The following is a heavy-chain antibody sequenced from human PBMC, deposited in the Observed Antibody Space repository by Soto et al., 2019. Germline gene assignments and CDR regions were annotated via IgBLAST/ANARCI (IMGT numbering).Heavy chain of an antibody. CDR2: ISGSGGST. CDR3: ARRGPGTYFDY. Sequence: SGGSLRLSCAASGFTFSSYAMSWVRQAPGKGLEWVSVISGSGGSTYYADSVKGRFTISRDNSKNTLYLQMNSLRAEDTAGYYCARRGPGTYFDYWGQGTLVTVSS. V-gene: IGHV3-23*01. D-gene: IGHD6-13*01. CDR1: GFTFSSYA. J-gene: IGHJ4*02.